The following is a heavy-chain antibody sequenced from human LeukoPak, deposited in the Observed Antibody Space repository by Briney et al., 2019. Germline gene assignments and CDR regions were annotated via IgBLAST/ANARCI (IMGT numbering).Heavy chain of an antibody. CDR1: GGSFSGYY. CDR2: ISHSGNS. Sequence: PSETLSLTCAVYGGSFSGYYWNWIRQPPGKGLEWIGEISHSGNSNYNPSLKSRVTISVDTSKNQLSLNLSSVTAADTAVYYCARAMTASPYNWFDPWGQGTLVTVSS. J-gene: IGHJ5*02. D-gene: IGHD2-21*02. V-gene: IGHV4-34*01. CDR3: ARAMTASPYNWFDP.